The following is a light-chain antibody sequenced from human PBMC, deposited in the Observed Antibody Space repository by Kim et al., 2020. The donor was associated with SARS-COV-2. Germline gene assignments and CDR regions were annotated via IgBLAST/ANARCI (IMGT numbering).Light chain of an antibody. CDR2: QDS. Sequence: SYELTQPPSVSVSTGQTASITCSGDKLGDKYACWYQQKPGQSPVLVIYQDSKRPSGIPERFSGSNSGNTATLTISGTQAMDEADYYCQAWDSSTGGVFGG. CDR1: KLGDKY. CDR3: QAWDSSTGGV. J-gene: IGLJ2*01. V-gene: IGLV3-1*01.